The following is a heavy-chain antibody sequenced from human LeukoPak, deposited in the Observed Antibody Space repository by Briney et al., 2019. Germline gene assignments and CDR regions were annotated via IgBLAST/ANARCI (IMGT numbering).Heavy chain of an antibody. J-gene: IGHJ4*02. CDR1: GYSISSGYY. CDR3: ARGLVRSGDNY. Sequence: LETLSLTCTVSGYSISSGYYWGWIRQPPGKGLEWIGSIYHSGSTYYNPSLKSRVTISVDTSKNQFSLKLSSVTAADTAVYYCARGLVRSGDNYWGQGTLVTVSS. V-gene: IGHV4-38-2*02. D-gene: IGHD2-2*01. CDR2: IYHSGST.